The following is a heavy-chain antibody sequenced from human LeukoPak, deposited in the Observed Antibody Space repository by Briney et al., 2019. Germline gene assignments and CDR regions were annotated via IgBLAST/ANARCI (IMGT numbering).Heavy chain of an antibody. CDR1: GFTFSRYS. J-gene: IGHJ4*02. D-gene: IGHD6-19*01. Sequence: PGGPLRLSCSASGFTFSRYSMNWVRQAPGKGLEWVAVIWYDGSNQGYADSVKGRFTISRDNSKNTLYLQMNRLRAEDTAVYYGARQATSGWCCDCWGQGTLVTVSS. V-gene: IGHV3-33*07. CDR3: ARQATSGWCCDC. CDR2: IWYDGSNQ.